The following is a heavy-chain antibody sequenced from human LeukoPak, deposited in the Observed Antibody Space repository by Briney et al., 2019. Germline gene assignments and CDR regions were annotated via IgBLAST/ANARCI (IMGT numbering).Heavy chain of an antibody. V-gene: IGHV4-59*01. D-gene: IGHD6-13*01. Sequence: SETLSLTCTVSGGSISSYYWSWIRQPPGKGLEWIGYIYYSGSTNYNPSLKSRVTISVDTSKHQFSLKLSSVTAADTAVYYCARSIAAAGTVDYWGQGTLVTVSS. CDR3: ARSIAAAGTVDY. J-gene: IGHJ4*02. CDR1: GGSISSYY. CDR2: IYYSGST.